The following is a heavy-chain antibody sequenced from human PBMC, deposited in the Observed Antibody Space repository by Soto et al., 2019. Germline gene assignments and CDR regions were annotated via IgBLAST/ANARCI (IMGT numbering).Heavy chain of an antibody. D-gene: IGHD3-3*01. CDR1: GFTFSSYA. CDR3: ARDPTDYDFWSGYYPFDY. Sequence: QVQLVESGGGVVQPGRSLRLSCAASGFTFSSYAIHWVRQAPGKGLEWVAVISYDGSNTYYADSVKGRFTISRDNSKNTLYLQMNSLRAEDTAVYYCARDPTDYDFWSGYYPFDYWGQGTLVTVSS. V-gene: IGHV3-30-3*01. J-gene: IGHJ4*02. CDR2: ISYDGSNT.